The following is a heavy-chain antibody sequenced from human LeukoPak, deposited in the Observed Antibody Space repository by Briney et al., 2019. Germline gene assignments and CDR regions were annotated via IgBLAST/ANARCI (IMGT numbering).Heavy chain of an antibody. CDR3: ARQSRRKMQHYQLIYPAGAFDI. J-gene: IGHJ3*02. D-gene: IGHD2-2*01. V-gene: IGHV5-51*01. CDR1: GYSFTSYW. CDR2: IYPGDSDT. Sequence: GESLKISCKGSGYSFTSYWIGWVRQMPGKGLEWMGIIYPGDSDTRYSPSFQGQVTISADKSISTAYLQWSSLKASDTAMYYCARQSRRKMQHYQLIYPAGAFDIWGQGTMVTVSS.